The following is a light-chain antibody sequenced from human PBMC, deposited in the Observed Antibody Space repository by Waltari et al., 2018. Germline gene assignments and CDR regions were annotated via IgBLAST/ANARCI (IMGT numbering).Light chain of an antibody. CDR3: SSYTSSTTYV. V-gene: IGLV2-14*01. CDR1: SSDVGGYNY. Sequence: QSALTQPASVSGSPGQSITLSCTGTSSDVGGYNYVSWYQHHPGKAPKLMIFEVSSRPSGVSNRFSGSKSGNTASLTISGLQAEDEADYYCSSYTSSTTYVFGAGTKVTVL. CDR2: EVS. J-gene: IGLJ1*01.